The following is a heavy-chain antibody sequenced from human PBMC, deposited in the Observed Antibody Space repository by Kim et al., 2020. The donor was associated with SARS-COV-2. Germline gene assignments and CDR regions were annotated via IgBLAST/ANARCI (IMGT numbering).Heavy chain of an antibody. J-gene: IGHJ6*02. CDR1: GFTFSSYA. CDR3: AKDRSITIFGVVIKRTTSVGMDV. CDR2: ISGSGGST. V-gene: IGHV3-23*01. Sequence: GGSLRLSCAASGFTFSSYAMSWVRQAPGKGLEWVSAISGSGGSTYYADSVKGRFTISRDNSKNTLYLQMNSLRAEDTAVYYCAKDRSITIFGVVIKRTTSVGMDVWGQGTTVTVSS. D-gene: IGHD3-3*01.